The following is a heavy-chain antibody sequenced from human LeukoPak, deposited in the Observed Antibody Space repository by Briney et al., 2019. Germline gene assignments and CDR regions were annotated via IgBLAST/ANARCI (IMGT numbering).Heavy chain of an antibody. CDR1: GYTFTSYA. CDR3: AKVGIGHFDY. CDR2: INAGNGNT. J-gene: IGHJ4*02. D-gene: IGHD2-21*01. Sequence: ASVKVSCKASGYTFTSYAMHWVRQAPGQRLEWMGWINAGNGNTKYSQKFQGRVTMTRDTSISTAYMELSRLRSDDTAVYYCAKVGIGHFDYWGQGTLITVSS. V-gene: IGHV1-3*01.